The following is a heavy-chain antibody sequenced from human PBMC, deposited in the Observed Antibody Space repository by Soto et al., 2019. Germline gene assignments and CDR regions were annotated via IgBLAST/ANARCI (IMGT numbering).Heavy chain of an antibody. CDR1: GGSFSGYY. J-gene: IGHJ3*02. Sequence: QVQLQQWGAGLLKPSETLSLTCAVYGGSFSGYYWSWIRQPPGKGLEWIGEINHSGSTNYTPSLKSRVTISVDTSKNQFSLKLSSVTAADTAVYYCARGGPTGSDAFDIWGQGTMVTVSS. CDR3: ARGGPTGSDAFDI. D-gene: IGHD4-4*01. V-gene: IGHV4-34*01. CDR2: INHSGST.